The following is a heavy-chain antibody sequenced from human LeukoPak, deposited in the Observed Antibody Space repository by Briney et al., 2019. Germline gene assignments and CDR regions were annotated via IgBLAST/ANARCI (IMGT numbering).Heavy chain of an antibody. D-gene: IGHD3-22*01. CDR3: ARGLGYYDSSGA. CDR2: IFYTGST. Sequence: SETLSLTCTVSGGSISSHYWSWIRQPPGKGLEYIGYIFYTGSTNYNPSLKSRVTISVDTSKNQFSLKLSSVTAADTAVYYCARGLGYYDSSGAWGQGTLVTVSS. CDR1: GGSISSHY. J-gene: IGHJ5*02. V-gene: IGHV4-59*11.